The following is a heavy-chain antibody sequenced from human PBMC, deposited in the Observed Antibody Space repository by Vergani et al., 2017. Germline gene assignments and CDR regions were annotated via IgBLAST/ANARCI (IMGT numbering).Heavy chain of an antibody. CDR2: IHPADSDT. V-gene: IGHV5-51*01. Sequence: EVQLVQSGAEVKKPGESVKISCQISGYIFTNYWIGWVRQMPGKGLEWMGIIHPADSDTRYSPSFQGQVTISVDKSISTAYLQRSSLRASDSAMYYCARLXGRDSSGSKYFDYWGQGTLVTVSS. D-gene: IGHD3-22*01. CDR1: GYIFTNYW. J-gene: IGHJ4*02. CDR3: ARLXGRDSSGSKYFDY.